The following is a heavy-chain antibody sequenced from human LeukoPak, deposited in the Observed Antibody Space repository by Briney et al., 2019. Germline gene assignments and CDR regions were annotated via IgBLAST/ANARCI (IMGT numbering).Heavy chain of an antibody. V-gene: IGHV3-23*01. Sequence: GGSLRLSCAASGFTFSSYAMSWVRQAPGKGLEWVSAISGSGGSTYYADSVKGRFTISRDNSKNTLYLQMNSLRAEDTAVYYCAREEGDFWSGYYSFDYWGQGTLVTVSS. CDR1: GFTFSSYA. CDR2: ISGSGGST. CDR3: AREEGDFWSGYYSFDY. D-gene: IGHD3-3*01. J-gene: IGHJ4*02.